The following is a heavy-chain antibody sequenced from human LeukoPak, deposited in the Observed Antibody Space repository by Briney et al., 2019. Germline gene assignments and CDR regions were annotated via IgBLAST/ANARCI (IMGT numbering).Heavy chain of an antibody. CDR1: GGSISSYY. CDR3: AGALGWEIVAFDY. J-gene: IGHJ4*02. CDR2: IYYSGST. D-gene: IGHD1-26*01. V-gene: IGHV4-59*01. Sequence: SETLSLTCSVSGGSISSYYWSWIRQPPGKGLEWIGYIYYSGSTNYNPSLKSRVTISVDTSKDQFSLRLSSVTAADTAVYYCAGALGWEIVAFDYWGQGTLVTVSS.